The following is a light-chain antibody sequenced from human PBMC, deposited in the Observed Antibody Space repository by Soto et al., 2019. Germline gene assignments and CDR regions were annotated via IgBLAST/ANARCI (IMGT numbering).Light chain of an antibody. CDR2: GAS. CDR1: QSVSSY. CDR3: QQYGGSTRT. Sequence: ESVLTQSPATLSLSAGERATLSCMASQSVSSYLAWYQQKPGQAPRLLIYGASRRATGIPDRFSGSGSGTDFTLTISRLEPEDFAVYYCQQYGGSTRTFGQGTKVDIK. V-gene: IGKV3-20*01. J-gene: IGKJ1*01.